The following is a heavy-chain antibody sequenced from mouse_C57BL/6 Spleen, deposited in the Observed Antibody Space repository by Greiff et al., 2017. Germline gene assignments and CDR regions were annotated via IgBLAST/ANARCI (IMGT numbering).Heavy chain of an antibody. J-gene: IGHJ2*01. CDR1: GFTFSSYG. V-gene: IGHV5-6*01. CDR3: ARPLITTVVATENYFDY. Sequence: EVQGVESGGDLVKPGGSLKLSCAASGFTFSSYGMSWVRQTPDKRLEWVATISSGGSYTYYPDSVKGRFTISRDNAKNTLYLQMSSLKSEDTAMYYCARPLITTVVATENYFDYWGQGTTLTVSS. D-gene: IGHD1-1*01. CDR2: ISSGGSYT.